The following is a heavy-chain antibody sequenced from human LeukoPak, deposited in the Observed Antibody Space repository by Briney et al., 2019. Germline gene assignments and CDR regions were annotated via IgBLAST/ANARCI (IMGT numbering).Heavy chain of an antibody. CDR1: GGSISSGAYF. J-gene: IGHJ1*01. CDR2: IYYSGTT. CDR3: AREAYDSSGHRYFQH. D-gene: IGHD3-22*01. Sequence: SETLSLTCTVSGGSISSGAYFWSWIRQHPGKGLDSIGFIYYSGTTYYDPSLESRVIISVDTSKNQFSLKLSSVTAADTAVYYCAREAYDSSGHRYFQHWGQGTLVTVSS. V-gene: IGHV4-31*03.